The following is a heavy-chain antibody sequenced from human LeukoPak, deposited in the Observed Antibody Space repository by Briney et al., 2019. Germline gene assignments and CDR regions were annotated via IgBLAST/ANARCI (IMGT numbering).Heavy chain of an antibody. CDR3: VRAKSTRDY. CDR1: GYTFTGYY. Sequence: ASVKVSCKASGYTFTGYYMHWVRQAPGQGLEWMGWINPNSGSTDYAQKFQGRVTMTGNTSISTAYMELSSLRSEDTAVYYCVRAKSTRDYWGQGTLVTVSS. D-gene: IGHD2/OR15-2a*01. J-gene: IGHJ4*02. V-gene: IGHV1-2*02. CDR2: INPNSGST.